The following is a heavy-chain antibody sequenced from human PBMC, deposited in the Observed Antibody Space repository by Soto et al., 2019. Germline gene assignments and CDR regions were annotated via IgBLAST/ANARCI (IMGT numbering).Heavy chain of an antibody. D-gene: IGHD2-8*01. V-gene: IGHV1-69*13. CDR1: GGTFSSYA. CDR3: AIVVFAYCTNGVCSWDV. Sequence: SVKVSCKASGGTFSSYAISWVRQAPGQGLEWMGGIIPIFGTANYAQKFQGRVTITADESTSTAYMELSSLRSEDTAVYYCAIVVFAYCTNGVCSWDVWGQGIRVTGAS. J-gene: IGHJ4*02. CDR2: IIPIFGTA.